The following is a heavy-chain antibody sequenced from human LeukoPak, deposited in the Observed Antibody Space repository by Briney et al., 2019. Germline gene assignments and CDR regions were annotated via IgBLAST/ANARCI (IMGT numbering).Heavy chain of an antibody. CDR3: AVLWFGESDLDY. V-gene: IGHV3-21*01. J-gene: IGHJ4*02. CDR2: ISSSSSYI. CDR1: GFTFSSYS. D-gene: IGHD3-10*01. Sequence: GGSLRLSCAASGFTFSSYSMNWVRQAPGEGLECVSSISSSSSYIYYADSVKGRFTISRDNAKNSLYLQMNSLRAEDTAVYYCAVLWFGESDLDYWGQGTLVTVSS.